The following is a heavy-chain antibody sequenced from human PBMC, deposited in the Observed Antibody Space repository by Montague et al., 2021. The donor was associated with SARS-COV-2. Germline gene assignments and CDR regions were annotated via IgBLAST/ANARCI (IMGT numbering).Heavy chain of an antibody. J-gene: IGHJ6*02. Sequence: TLSLTCTVSGGSISSGKYYWSWIRQPAGKGLEWIGRMYTSGSTNYNPSLKSRVTISVDTSKNQFSLKLRSVTAADTAVYYCARDSQVVITISDWNYYGMDVWGQGTTVTVSS. V-gene: IGHV4-61*02. CDR2: MYTSGST. CDR1: GGSISSGKYY. D-gene: IGHD3-22*01. CDR3: ARDSQVVITISDWNYYGMDV.